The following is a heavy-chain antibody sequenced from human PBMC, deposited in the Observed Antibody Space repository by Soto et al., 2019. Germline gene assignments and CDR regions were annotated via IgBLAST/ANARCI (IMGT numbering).Heavy chain of an antibody. J-gene: IGHJ4*02. CDR3: AIAGGWELRDY. D-gene: IGHD1-26*01. CDR1: GFTFSSYS. CDR2: ISYSSSYI. V-gene: IGHV3-21*01. Sequence: EVQLVESGGGLIKHGGSLRLSCAASGFTFSSYSMNWVRHAPGKGLEWVSCISYSSSYIYYADSVKGRFTISRDNAKNSPYLQMNSLRAEDTAVHYCAIAGGWELRDYWGQGTLVTVSS.